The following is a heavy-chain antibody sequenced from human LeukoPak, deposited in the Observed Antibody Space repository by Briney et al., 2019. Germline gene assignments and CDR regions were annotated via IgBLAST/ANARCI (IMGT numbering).Heavy chain of an antibody. D-gene: IGHD2-21*02. CDR1: GFTVSSNY. V-gene: IGHV3-66*02. CDR3: ARGRPYCGGDCYLGY. CDR2: IYSGGST. Sequence: GGSLRLSCAASGFTVSSNYMSWVRQAPGKGLEWVSVIYSGGSTYYADSVKGRFTISRDNSKNTLYLQMNSLRAEDTAVYYCARGRPYCGGDCYLGYWGQGTLVTVSS. J-gene: IGHJ4*02.